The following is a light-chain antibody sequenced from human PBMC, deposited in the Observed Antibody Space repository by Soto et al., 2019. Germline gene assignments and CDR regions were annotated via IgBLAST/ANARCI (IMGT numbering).Light chain of an antibody. V-gene: IGKV3-20*01. CDR2: GAS. J-gene: IGKJ1*01. CDR1: QSVRSNF. CDR3: QRYDSLRT. Sequence: EIVLTQSPFTLSLSPVERATLSFMASQSVRSNFLAWYQQKPGQAPRLLIYGASNRATGIPDRFSGSGSGTDFTLTITRLEPEDFAMYYCQRYDSLRTFGQGTKVDIK.